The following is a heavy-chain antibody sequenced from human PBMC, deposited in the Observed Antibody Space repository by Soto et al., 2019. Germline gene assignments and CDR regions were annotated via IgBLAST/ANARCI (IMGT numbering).Heavy chain of an antibody. D-gene: IGHD3-10*01. J-gene: IGHJ6*02. CDR2: IKSKTDGGTT. CDR3: TTDIVVRGVIFQYYYYGMDV. V-gene: IGHV3-15*07. Sequence: GGSLRLSCAASGFTFSNAWMNWVRQAPGKGLEWVGRIKSKTDGGTTDYAAPVKGRFTISRDDSKNTLYLQMNSLKTEDTAVYYCTTDIVVRGVIFQYYYYGMDVWGQGTTVTVSS. CDR1: GFTFSNAW.